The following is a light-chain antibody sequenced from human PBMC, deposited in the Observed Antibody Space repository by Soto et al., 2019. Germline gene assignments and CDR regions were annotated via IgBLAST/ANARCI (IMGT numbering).Light chain of an antibody. CDR3: QHHSDWFSWS. Sequence: ESGLTQSPVTVSVSPGERLALSCRASQSVSSSLAWYQHKPGQAPRLLIYGVSNRATGVPARFSGSGSGTDFTLTISSLEPEDFAVYYCQHHSDWFSWSCGQGTKGDIK. V-gene: IGKV3-11*01. CDR2: GVS. CDR1: QSVSSS. J-gene: IGKJ1*01.